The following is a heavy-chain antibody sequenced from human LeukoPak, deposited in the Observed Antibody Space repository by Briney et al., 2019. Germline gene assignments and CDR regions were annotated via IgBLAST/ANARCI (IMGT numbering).Heavy chain of an antibody. J-gene: IGHJ4*02. CDR1: GFTFGSYE. V-gene: IGHV3-48*03. CDR3: AASLGPRDY. CDR2: ITSTSNSI. D-gene: IGHD7-27*01. Sequence: GGSLRLSCAASGFTFGSYETNWVRQAPGKGLEWISYITSTSNSIYYADSVKGRFTISRDNTKNSLYLQMDSLRVEDTALYFCAASLGPRDYWGQGILVTVSS.